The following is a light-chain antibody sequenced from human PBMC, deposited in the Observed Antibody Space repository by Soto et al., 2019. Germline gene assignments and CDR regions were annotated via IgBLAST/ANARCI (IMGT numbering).Light chain of an antibody. Sequence: TQSPSSLSASVGDRVTITXXXSQSISSYLNWYQQKPGKAPKLLIYAASSLQSGVTSRFSGSGSGTDFTLTISSLQPEDFATYYCQQSYSTPSGFGQGTKVEIK. CDR2: AAS. CDR3: QQSYSTPSG. J-gene: IGKJ1*01. V-gene: IGKV1-39*01. CDR1: QSISSY.